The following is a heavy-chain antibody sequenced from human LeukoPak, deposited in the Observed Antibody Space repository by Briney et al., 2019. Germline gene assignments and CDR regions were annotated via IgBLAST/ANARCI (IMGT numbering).Heavy chain of an antibody. Sequence: GGSLRLSCAASGFTFSSSAMSWVRQVPGKGLEWVSAISGSGGSTYYADSVKGRFTISRDNSKNTLYLQMNSLRAEDTAVYYCAKDLWELRGYFQHWGQGTLVTVSS. CDR1: GFTFSSSA. V-gene: IGHV3-23*01. CDR2: ISGSGGST. J-gene: IGHJ1*01. CDR3: AKDLWELRGYFQH. D-gene: IGHD1-26*01.